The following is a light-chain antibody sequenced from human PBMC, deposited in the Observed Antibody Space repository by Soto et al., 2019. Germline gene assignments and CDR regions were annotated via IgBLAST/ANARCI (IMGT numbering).Light chain of an antibody. CDR2: GAS. J-gene: IGKJ1*01. V-gene: IGKV3-20*01. Sequence: EIVLTQSPGTLSLSPGERATLSCRASQTVSSSKLAWYQQKPGQAPKVLVYGASSRATGIPDRFSGSGSGADFTLTISRLEPEDIAVYYCQQYGSSPRTFGQGTKVEI. CDR3: QQYGSSPRT. CDR1: QTVSSSK.